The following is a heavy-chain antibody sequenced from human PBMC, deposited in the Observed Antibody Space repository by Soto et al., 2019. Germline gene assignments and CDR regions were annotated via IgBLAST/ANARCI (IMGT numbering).Heavy chain of an antibody. V-gene: IGHV3-7*01. CDR2: IKQDGSEK. J-gene: IGHJ6*02. D-gene: IGHD6-13*01. Sequence: LRLSCAASGFTFSSYWMSWVRQAPGKGLEWVANIKQDGSEKYYVDSVKGRFTISRDNAKNSLYLQMNSLRAEDTAVYYCARTGVSSSWYPYYYYGMDVWGQGTTVTVSS. CDR1: GFTFSSYW. CDR3: ARTGVSSSWYPYYYYGMDV.